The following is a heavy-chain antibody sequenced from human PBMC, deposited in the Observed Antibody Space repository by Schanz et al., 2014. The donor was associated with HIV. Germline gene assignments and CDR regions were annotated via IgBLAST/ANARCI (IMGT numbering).Heavy chain of an antibody. CDR1: GFTFSSYG. Sequence: QVQLVESGGGVVQPGRSLRLSCAASGFTFSSYGMHWVRQAPGKGLEWVAVISYDGSDKYYADSVKGRFTISRDNSKNTLYVQMNRLRVEDTAVYYCAKVATWDYYGMDVWGQGTTVTVSS. V-gene: IGHV3-30*18. J-gene: IGHJ6*02. CDR2: ISYDGSDK. CDR3: AKVATWDYYGMDV.